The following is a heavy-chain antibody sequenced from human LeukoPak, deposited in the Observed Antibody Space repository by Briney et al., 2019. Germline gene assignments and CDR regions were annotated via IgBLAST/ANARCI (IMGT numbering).Heavy chain of an antibody. CDR1: GFTFSSYE. CDR2: ISSSGSTI. Sequence: GGSLRLSCAASGFTFSSYEMNWVRQAPGKGLEWVSYISSSGSTIYYADSVKGRFTISRDNSKNTLYLQMNSLRAEDTAVYYCAKSNGYGLVDIWGQGTMVTVSS. CDR3: AKSNGYGLVDI. V-gene: IGHV3-48*03. D-gene: IGHD3-10*01. J-gene: IGHJ3*02.